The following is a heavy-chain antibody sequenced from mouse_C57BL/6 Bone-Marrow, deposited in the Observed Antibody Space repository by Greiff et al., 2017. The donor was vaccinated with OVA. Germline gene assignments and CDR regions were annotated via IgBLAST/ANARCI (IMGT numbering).Heavy chain of an antibody. Sequence: QVQLKQSGAELVRPGASVKLSCKASGYTFTDYYINWVKQRPGQGLEWIARIYPGSGNTYYNEKFKGKATLTAEKSSSTAYMQLSSLTSEDSAVYFCARSAGSGAWFADWGQGTLVTVSA. CDR2: IYPGSGNT. CDR1: GYTFTDYY. CDR3: ARSAGSGAWFAD. J-gene: IGHJ3*01. D-gene: IGHD1-3*01. V-gene: IGHV1-76*01.